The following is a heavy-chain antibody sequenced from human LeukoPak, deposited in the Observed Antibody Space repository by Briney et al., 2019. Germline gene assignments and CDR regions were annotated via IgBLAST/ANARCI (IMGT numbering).Heavy chain of an antibody. Sequence: ASVKVSCKASGGTFSSYAISWVRQAPGQGLEWMGGIIPLFGTANYAQKFLGRVIITADESTSTTYMYLSSLKSDDTAVYYCARVGSGPGGGTGEEGYFDLWGRGTLVTVSS. V-gene: IGHV1-69*13. D-gene: IGHD7-27*01. CDR1: GGTFSSYA. J-gene: IGHJ2*01. CDR2: IIPLFGTA. CDR3: ARVGSGPGGGTGEEGYFDL.